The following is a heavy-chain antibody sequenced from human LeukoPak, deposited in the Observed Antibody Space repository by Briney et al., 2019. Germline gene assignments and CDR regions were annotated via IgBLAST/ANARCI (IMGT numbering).Heavy chain of an antibody. V-gene: IGHV4-61*02. D-gene: IGHD3-3*01. Sequence: PSETLFLTCTVSGGSISSGSYYWSWIRQPAGKGLEWIGRIYTSGSTNYNPSLKSRVTISVDTSKNQFSLKLSSVTAADTAVYYCAREFTIFGAFDIWGQGTMVTVSS. CDR1: GGSISSGSYY. CDR3: AREFTIFGAFDI. CDR2: IYTSGST. J-gene: IGHJ3*02.